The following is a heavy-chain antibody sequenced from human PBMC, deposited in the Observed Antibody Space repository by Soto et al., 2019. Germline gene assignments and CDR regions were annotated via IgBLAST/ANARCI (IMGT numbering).Heavy chain of an antibody. CDR3: ARGRKGAGNYYGMDV. CDR1: GGTFSSYA. CDR2: IIPIFGTA. J-gene: IGHJ6*02. V-gene: IGHV1-69*06. Sequence: SVKVSCKASGGTFSSYAISWVRQAPGQGLEWMGGIIPIFGTANYAQKFQGRVTITADKSTSTAYMELSSLRSEDTAVYYCARGRKGAGNYYGMDVWGQGTTVTVSS.